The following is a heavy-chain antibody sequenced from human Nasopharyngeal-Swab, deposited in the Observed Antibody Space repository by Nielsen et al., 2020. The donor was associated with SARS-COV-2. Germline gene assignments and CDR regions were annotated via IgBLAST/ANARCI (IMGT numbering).Heavy chain of an antibody. Sequence: VRQAPGKGLEWVSYISSSSSTIYYADSVKGRFTISRDNAKNSLYLQMNSLRAEDTAVYYCARDSSWGRDGYYRGDYWGQGTLVPSPQ. CDR2: ISSSSSTI. D-gene: IGHD5-24*01. CDR3: ARDSSWGRDGYYRGDY. J-gene: IGHJ4*02. V-gene: IGHV3-48*04.